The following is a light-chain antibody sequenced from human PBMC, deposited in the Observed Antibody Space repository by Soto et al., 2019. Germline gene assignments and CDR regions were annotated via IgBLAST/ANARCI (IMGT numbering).Light chain of an antibody. V-gene: IGLV2-18*02. J-gene: IGLJ3*02. CDR2: EVS. CDR3: TSFTTSTTWV. CDR1: SSDVGSYNR. Sequence: QSALTQPPSVSGSPGQSVAISCTGTSSDVGSYNRVSWYQHHPGTAPKLLIYEVSNRPSGVPDRFSGPKSGNTASLTISGLQAEDEAHYYCTSFTTSTTWVFGGGTKLTVL.